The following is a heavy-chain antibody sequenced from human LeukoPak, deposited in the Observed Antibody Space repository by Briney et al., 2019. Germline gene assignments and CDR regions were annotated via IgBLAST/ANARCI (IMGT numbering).Heavy chain of an antibody. CDR2: ISSSGSTI. J-gene: IGHJ6*02. D-gene: IGHD4-17*01. CDR3: ARDRDYGGSRGMDV. CDR1: GLTFSDYY. V-gene: IGHV3-11*01. Sequence: KPGGSLRLSCAASGLTFSDYYMSWIRQAPGKGLEWVSYISSSGSTIYYADSVKGRFTISRDNAKNSLYLQMNSLRAEDTAVYYCARDRDYGGSRGMDVWGQGTTVTVSS.